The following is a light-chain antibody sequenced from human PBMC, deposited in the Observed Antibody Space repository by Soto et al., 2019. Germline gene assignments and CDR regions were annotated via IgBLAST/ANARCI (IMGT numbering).Light chain of an antibody. CDR3: QQSITAPLT. CDR2: SAS. J-gene: IGKJ4*01. V-gene: IGKV1-39*01. Sequence: DIQMTQSPSSLSASVGDRVTITCRASQSINNYLNWYQQKPGKAPKLLIYSASSLQSGVPSRFSGSGSGTDFTLTIAGLQPEDSASYFCQQSITAPLTFGGGTRWISN. CDR1: QSINNY.